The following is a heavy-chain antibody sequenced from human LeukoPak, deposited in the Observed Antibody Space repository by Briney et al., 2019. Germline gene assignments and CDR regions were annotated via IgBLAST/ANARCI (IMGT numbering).Heavy chain of an antibody. Sequence: SQPLSLPCTVPGGSISSGSYYGRWIRQPAGRGLEWVGRIYTMGSANYNPSLKRRATISVDTSKTQFSLKLSSVTAADTAVYYCASSLGTTTAFDYWGQGTLVTVSS. D-gene: IGHD1-14*01. CDR2: IYTMGSA. CDR3: ASSLGTTTAFDY. CDR1: GGSISSGSYY. V-gene: IGHV4-61*02. J-gene: IGHJ4*02.